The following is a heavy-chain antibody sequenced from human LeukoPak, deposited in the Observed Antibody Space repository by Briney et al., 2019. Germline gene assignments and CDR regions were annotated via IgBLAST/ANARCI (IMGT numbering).Heavy chain of an antibody. D-gene: IGHD1-1*01. Sequence: HAGGSLRLSCAASGFTFGDFWMSWVRQAPGKGLECVASTNEAGGDKYYVDSVKGRFTISRDNSKNSLSLQVNSLTAEDTAIYYCAIATTGRGAFGSWGQGTLVSVSS. V-gene: IGHV3-7*01. J-gene: IGHJ4*02. CDR2: TNEAGGDK. CDR1: GFTFGDFW. CDR3: AIATTGRGAFGS.